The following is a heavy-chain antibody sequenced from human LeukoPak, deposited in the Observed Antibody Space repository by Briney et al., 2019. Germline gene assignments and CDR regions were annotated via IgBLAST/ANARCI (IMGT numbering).Heavy chain of an antibody. Sequence: ASVKVSCKASGYTFTGCYIHWVRQAPGQGLEWMGWINPNSGGTNYAQKFQGRVTMTRDTSISTVYMELSRLRSDDTAVYYCARDRRQWHQLDPWGQGTLVTVSS. J-gene: IGHJ5*02. V-gene: IGHV1-2*02. CDR2: INPNSGGT. D-gene: IGHD6-19*01. CDR3: ARDRRQWHQLDP. CDR1: GYTFTGCY.